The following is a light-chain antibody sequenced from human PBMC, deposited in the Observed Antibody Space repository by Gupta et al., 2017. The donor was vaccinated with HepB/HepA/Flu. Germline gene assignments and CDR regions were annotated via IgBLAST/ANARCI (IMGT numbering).Light chain of an antibody. J-gene: IGLJ1*01. CDR3: AAWDDSLNAYV. V-gene: IGLV1-44*01. Sequence: QSVLTQLPSASGTPGQRVIISCSGSSSNIGSVNWYQQLPGTAPKLLNATNNQRPSGVPDRISGSKSGTLASLAISGLQPEDEADYYCAAWDDSLNAYVFGTGTKVTVL. CDR1: SSNIGS. CDR2: TNN.